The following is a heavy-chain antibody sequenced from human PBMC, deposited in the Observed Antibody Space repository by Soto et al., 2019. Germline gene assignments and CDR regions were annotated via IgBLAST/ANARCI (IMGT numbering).Heavy chain of an antibody. V-gene: IGHV3-48*03. CDR2: ISTSGSTI. CDR1: GFTFSLYE. Sequence: GSLRLSCAASGFTFSLYEMTWVRQAPGKGLEWLSYISTSGSTIYHADSVKGRFTISRDNAKNSLFLQMNSLRAEDTAVYYCARENSPAGLDVWGQGTTGTV. CDR3: ARENSPAGLDV. J-gene: IGHJ6*02. D-gene: IGHD6-13*01.